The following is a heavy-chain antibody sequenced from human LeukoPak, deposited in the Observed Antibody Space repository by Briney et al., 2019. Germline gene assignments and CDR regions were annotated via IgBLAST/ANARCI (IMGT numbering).Heavy chain of an antibody. CDR3: ARDLGYCTNGACHTRFDY. D-gene: IGHD2-8*01. J-gene: IGHJ4*02. V-gene: IGHV3-23*01. Sequence: GGSLRLSCAASVFPFSSYAMNWVRQAPGKGLEWVSAIIETGDRTHYADSVKGRFTVSRDNPKDTLYLQMDSLRAEDTAVYYCARDLGYCTNGACHTRFDYWGQGTLVTVSS. CDR1: VFPFSSYA. CDR2: IIETGDRT.